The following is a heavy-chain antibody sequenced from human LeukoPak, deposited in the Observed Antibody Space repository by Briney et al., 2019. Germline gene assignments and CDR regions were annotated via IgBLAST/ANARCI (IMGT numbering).Heavy chain of an antibody. J-gene: IGHJ4*02. Sequence: SGGSLRLSCAASGFTVSSNYMSWVRQAPGKGLEWVSVIYSGGSTYYADSVKGRFTISRHNSKNTLYLQMNSLRAEDTAVYYCARDGDYDSSGYYFMWGQGTLVTASS. CDR3: ARDGDYDSSGYYFM. V-gene: IGHV3-53*04. CDR1: GFTVSSNY. CDR2: IYSGGST. D-gene: IGHD3-22*01.